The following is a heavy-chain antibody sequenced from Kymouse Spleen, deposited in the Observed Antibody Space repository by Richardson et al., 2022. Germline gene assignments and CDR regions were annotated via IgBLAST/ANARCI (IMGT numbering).Heavy chain of an antibody. CDR1: GFTFSSYG. CDR3: AKGDSGSLFDY. V-gene: IGHV3-30*18. Sequence: QVQLVESGGGVVQPGRSLRLSCAASGFTFSSYGMHWVRQAPGKGLEWVAVISYDGSNKYYADSVKGRFTISRDNSKNTLYLQMNSLRAEDTAVYYCAKGDSGSLFDYWGQGTLVTVSS. CDR2: ISYDGSNK. J-gene: IGHJ4*02. D-gene: IGHD1-26*01.